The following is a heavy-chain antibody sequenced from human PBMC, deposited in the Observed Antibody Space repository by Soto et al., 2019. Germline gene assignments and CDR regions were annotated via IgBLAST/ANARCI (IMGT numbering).Heavy chain of an antibody. Sequence: GVAPRLSCSGPGIPFSAYSLNWIRQAPGKGLEWVSYIRTTPSVIVYADSVKGRFTISRDNAKNSMYLQMNRLTDEDTAVYYCARDHIYACDSWGQGTPVTVSA. D-gene: IGHD5-18*01. CDR3: ARDHIYACDS. J-gene: IGHJ4*02. CDR1: GIPFSAYS. V-gene: IGHV3-48*02. CDR2: IRTTPSVI.